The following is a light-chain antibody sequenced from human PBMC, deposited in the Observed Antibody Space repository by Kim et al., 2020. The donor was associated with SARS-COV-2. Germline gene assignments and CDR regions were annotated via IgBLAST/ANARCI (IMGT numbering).Light chain of an antibody. V-gene: IGKV3-20*01. CDR1: QSISSSY. J-gene: IGKJ3*01. CDR3: QQYDSSPSPLFT. CDR2: GAS. Sequence: EIVLTQSPGTLSLSPGERATLSCRASQSISSSYLAWYQQKPGQAPRLLMYGASRRATGIPDRFSGSGSGTDFTLTISRLEPEDFAVYYCQQYDSSPSPLFTFGPGTKVDIK.